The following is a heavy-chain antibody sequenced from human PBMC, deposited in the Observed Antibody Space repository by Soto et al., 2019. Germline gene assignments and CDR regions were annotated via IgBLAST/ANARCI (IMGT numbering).Heavy chain of an antibody. CDR3: ARPSGIAAAGENWFDP. J-gene: IGHJ5*02. CDR2: IYYSGST. Sequence: SETLSLTFTVSDGSISSYYWSWIRQPPGKGLEWIGYIYYSGSTNYNPSLKSRVTISVDTSKNQFSLKLSSVTAADTAVYYCARPSGIAAAGENWFDPWGQGTLVTVSS. V-gene: IGHV4-59*08. CDR1: DGSISSYY. D-gene: IGHD6-13*01.